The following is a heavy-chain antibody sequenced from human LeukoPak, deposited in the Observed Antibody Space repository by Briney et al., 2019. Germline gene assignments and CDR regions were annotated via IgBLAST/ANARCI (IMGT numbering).Heavy chain of an antibody. CDR1: GGSISSYY. CDR3: ARSIVGATVLFDP. D-gene: IGHD1-26*01. Sequence: TSETLSLTCTVSGGSISSYYWSWIRQPPGKGLEWIGYIYYSGSTNYNPSPKSRVTISVDTSKNQFSLKLSSVTAADTAVYYCARSIVGATVLFDPWGQGTLVTVSS. CDR2: IYYSGST. V-gene: IGHV4-59*01. J-gene: IGHJ5*02.